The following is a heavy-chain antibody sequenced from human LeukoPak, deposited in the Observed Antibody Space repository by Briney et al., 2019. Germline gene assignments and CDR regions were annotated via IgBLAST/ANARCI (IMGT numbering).Heavy chain of an antibody. D-gene: IGHD3-16*01. J-gene: IGHJ4*02. CDR2: INPNSGGT. CDR1: GYTFTGYY. Sequence: ASVKVSCKASGYTFTGYYVHWVRQAPGQGLEWMGWINPNSGGTNYAQKFQGRVTMTRDTSISTAYMELSRLRSDDTAVYYCARRVTFGGVIDYWGQGTLVTVSS. CDR3: ARRVTFGGVIDY. V-gene: IGHV1-2*02.